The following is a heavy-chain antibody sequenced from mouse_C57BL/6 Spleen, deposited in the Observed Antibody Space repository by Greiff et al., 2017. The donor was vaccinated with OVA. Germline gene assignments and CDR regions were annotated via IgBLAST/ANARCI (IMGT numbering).Heavy chain of an antibody. CDR1: GYAFSSSW. V-gene: IGHV1-82*01. Sequence: QVQLKQSGPELVKPGASVKISCKASGYAFSSSWMNWVKQRPGKGLEWIGRIYPGDGDTNYNGKFKGKATLTADKSSSTAYMQLSSLTSEDSAVDFCARQWITTGKGLDDWGQGTTLTVSS. CDR3: ARQWITTGKGLDD. J-gene: IGHJ2*01. D-gene: IGHD1-1*01. CDR2: IYPGDGDT.